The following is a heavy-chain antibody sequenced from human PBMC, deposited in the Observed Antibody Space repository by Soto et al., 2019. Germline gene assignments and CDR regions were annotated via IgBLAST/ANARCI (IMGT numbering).Heavy chain of an antibody. Sequence: SETLSLTCAVSGYSISSVYYWVWILQPPGKGLEWIGSIYHSGSTYYNPSLKSRVTISVDTSKNQFSLKLSSVTAADTAVYYCAREGYDSSGISPFDYWGQGTLVTVSS. CDR1: GYSISSVYY. CDR2: IYHSGST. J-gene: IGHJ4*02. CDR3: AREGYDSSGISPFDY. D-gene: IGHD3-22*01. V-gene: IGHV4-38-2*02.